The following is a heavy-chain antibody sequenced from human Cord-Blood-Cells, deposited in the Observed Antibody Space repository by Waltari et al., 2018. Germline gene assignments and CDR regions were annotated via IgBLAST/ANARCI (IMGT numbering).Heavy chain of an antibody. CDR1: GGSISSYY. J-gene: IGHJ3*02. D-gene: IGHD7-27*01. CDR3: VHYPGDKRPRAGAFDI. Sequence: QVQLQESGPGLVKPSETLSLTCTVSGGSISSYYWSWIRQPPGKGLEWIGYIYYSGSTNHNPPLKSRVTLSVDTSNNQFSRKLSSVTAADTAVYYCVHYPGDKRPRAGAFDIWGQGTMVTVSS. CDR2: IYYSGST. V-gene: IGHV4-59*01.